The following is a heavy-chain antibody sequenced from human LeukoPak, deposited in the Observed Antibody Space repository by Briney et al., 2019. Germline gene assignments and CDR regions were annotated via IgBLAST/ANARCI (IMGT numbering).Heavy chain of an antibody. CDR3: AIDTKYSTSWSPFDY. D-gene: IGHD2-2*01. Sequence: GGSRRLSCVASGFTFSSYAMSWVRQAPGKGQEWVSAIGAGGKTTYYADSVKGRFTISRDNSKNTLFLQMNTLRAEDTALYYCAIDTKYSTSWSPFDYWGQGTLVTVSS. J-gene: IGHJ4*02. V-gene: IGHV3-23*01. CDR1: GFTFSSYA. CDR2: IGAGGKTT.